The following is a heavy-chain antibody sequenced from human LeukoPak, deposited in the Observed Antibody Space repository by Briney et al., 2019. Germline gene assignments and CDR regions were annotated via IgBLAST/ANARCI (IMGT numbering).Heavy chain of an antibody. Sequence: ADPLSLTCTLSGGSISSSSYYWGWIPQPPGKELEWIGRIYFTGSSYYNPSLKSRVTISVDTSKNQFSLKVRSVTAADTAVYYCARQPAQSGWSNWGQGTLVTVSS. CDR3: ARQPAQSGWSN. J-gene: IGHJ4*02. V-gene: IGHV4-39*01. D-gene: IGHD6-19*01. CDR2: IYFTGSS. CDR1: GGSISSSSYY.